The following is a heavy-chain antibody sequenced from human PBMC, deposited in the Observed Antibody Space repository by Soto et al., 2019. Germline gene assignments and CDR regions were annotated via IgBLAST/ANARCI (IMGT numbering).Heavy chain of an antibody. Sequence: QVQLQESGPGLVKPSGTLSLTCAVSGGSISSSNWWSWVRQPPGKGLEWIGEIYHSGSTNYNPSRKVRFTISVDKSKNQFSLKLSSVTAADTAVYYCARVSGSYYYGMDVWGQGTTVTVSS. CDR2: IYHSGST. CDR3: ARVSGSYYYGMDV. J-gene: IGHJ6*02. D-gene: IGHD1-26*01. CDR1: GGSISSSNW. V-gene: IGHV4-4*02.